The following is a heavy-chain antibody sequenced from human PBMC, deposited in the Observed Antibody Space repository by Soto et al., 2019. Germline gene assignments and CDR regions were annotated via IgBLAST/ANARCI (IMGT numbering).Heavy chain of an antibody. Sequence: EVQLVESGGGVVQPGGSLRISCAASGFTFSSYWMHWVRKAPGKGLVWVSRINRDESSTTYADSVKGRFTISRDKAKNTMYMEMNSLRADDTAVDYCASVVLSSPGYLDSWGKGTIVTVSS. CDR2: INRDESST. D-gene: IGHD6-13*01. CDR1: GFTFSSYW. J-gene: IGHJ4*02. CDR3: ASVVLSSPGYLDS. V-gene: IGHV3-74*03.